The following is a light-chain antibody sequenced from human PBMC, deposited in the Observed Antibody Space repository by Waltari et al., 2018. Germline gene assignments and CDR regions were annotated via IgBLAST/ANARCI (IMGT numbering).Light chain of an antibody. CDR2: GAS. Sequence: EIVLTQSPGTLSLSPGERATLSCRASQSLDSTYLAWYQLKPGQAPRLLIYGASSRAAGIPERFSGSGSGTDFTLTISRLEPEDFAVYYCQQYNKSPYTFGQVTKLRIK. J-gene: IGKJ2*01. CDR3: QQYNKSPYT. V-gene: IGKV3-20*01. CDR1: QSLDSTY.